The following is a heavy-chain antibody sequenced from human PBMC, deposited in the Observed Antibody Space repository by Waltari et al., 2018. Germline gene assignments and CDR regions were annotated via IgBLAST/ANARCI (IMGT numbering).Heavy chain of an antibody. CDR1: GGSISSSSYY. D-gene: IGHD2-2*01. V-gene: IGHV4-39*01. CDR2: IYYSGST. J-gene: IGHJ4*02. CDR3: ARGGGFIVVVPAAMDY. Sequence: QLQLQESGPGLVKPSETLSLTCTVSGGSISSSSYYWGWIRQPPGKGLEWIGSIYYSGSTDDNPSLKSRVTIDVDTSKNQFYLKLSSVTAADTAVYYCARGGGFIVVVPAAMDYWGQGTLVTVSS.